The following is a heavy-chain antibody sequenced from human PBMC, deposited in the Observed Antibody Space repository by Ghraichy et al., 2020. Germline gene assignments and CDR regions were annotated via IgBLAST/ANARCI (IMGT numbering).Heavy chain of an antibody. Sequence: GESLNISCAASGFTFSYYPMHWVRQAPGKGLEWVAVISSDGNDKKIADSVKGRFTISRDNSKNTLFLQMNSLGPEDTAVFYCAKDRTPRAADYYFEDWGQATLVTVS. J-gene: IGHJ4*02. CDR3: AKDRTPRAADYYFED. CDR1: GFTFSYYP. D-gene: IGHD6-13*01. V-gene: IGHV3-30*18. CDR2: ISSDGNDK.